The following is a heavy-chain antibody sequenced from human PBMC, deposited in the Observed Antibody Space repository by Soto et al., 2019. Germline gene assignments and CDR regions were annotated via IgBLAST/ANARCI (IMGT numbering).Heavy chain of an antibody. CDR2: ISAYNGNT. CDR3: ARDLAVGLVDY. CDR1: GYTFTSYG. V-gene: IGHV1-18*01. Sequence: QVQLVQSGAEVKKPGASVKVSCKASGYTFTSYGISWVRQAPGQGLEWMGWISAYNGNTKYAQKLQGRVTMTTDTTTSTAYTKVRSLRSDDTAVYYCARDLAVGLVDYWGQGTLVTVSS. D-gene: IGHD6-19*01. J-gene: IGHJ4*02.